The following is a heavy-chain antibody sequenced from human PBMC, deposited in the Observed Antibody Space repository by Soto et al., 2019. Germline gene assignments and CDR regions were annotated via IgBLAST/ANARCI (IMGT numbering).Heavy chain of an antibody. D-gene: IGHD5-18*01. CDR1: GGSINNGDYY. CDR3: ARYYVDTALDY. CDR2: IYYSGST. V-gene: IGHV4-31*11. Sequence: SETLSLTCGVSGGSINNGDYYWSWIRQSPGKGLEWIGYIYYSGSTYFNPSLKSRVTISVDTSKNQFSLKLSSVTAADTAVYYCARYYVDTALDYWGQGTLVTVSS. J-gene: IGHJ4*02.